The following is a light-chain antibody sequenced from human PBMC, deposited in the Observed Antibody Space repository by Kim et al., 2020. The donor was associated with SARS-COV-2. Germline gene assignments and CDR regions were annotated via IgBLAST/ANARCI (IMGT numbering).Light chain of an antibody. CDR3: ETWDDRLSGVV. CDR2: SND. V-gene: IGLV1-47*02. J-gene: IGLJ3*02. Sequence: GQRITNSSSGRNANSRSNYESWYQHLPGTAPKLLIHSNDQRPSGVPDRFSGSKSGTSASLAISGLRSEDEADYYCETWDDRLSGVVFGGGTKLTVL. CDR1: NANSRSNY.